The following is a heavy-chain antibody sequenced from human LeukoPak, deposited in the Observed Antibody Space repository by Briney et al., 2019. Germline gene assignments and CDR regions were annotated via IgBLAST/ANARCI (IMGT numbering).Heavy chain of an antibody. CDR2: IRQDGSVQ. Sequence: GGSLRLSCAASGSTFSSYWMSWVRQAPGKGLEWVANIRQDGSVQNYVDSVKGRFTISRDNPKNSVYLQMSSLRAEDTAVYDCLVTTRSRGFDYWGQGTLVTVSS. CDR3: LVTTRSRGFDY. J-gene: IGHJ4*02. CDR1: GSTFSSYW. V-gene: IGHV3-7*01. D-gene: IGHD1/OR15-1a*01.